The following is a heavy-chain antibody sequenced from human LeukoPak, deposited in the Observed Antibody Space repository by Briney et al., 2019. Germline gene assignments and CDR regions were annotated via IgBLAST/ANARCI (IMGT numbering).Heavy chain of an antibody. V-gene: IGHV4-34*01. Sequence: SETLSLTCAVYGGSFSGYYWSWIRQPPGKGLEWIGSIYYSGSTYYNPSLKSRATISVDTSKNQFSLKLSSVTAADTAVYYCARQGIAAAENFDYWGQGTLVTVSS. CDR2: IYYSGST. CDR3: ARQGIAAAENFDY. D-gene: IGHD6-13*01. CDR1: GGSFSGYY. J-gene: IGHJ4*02.